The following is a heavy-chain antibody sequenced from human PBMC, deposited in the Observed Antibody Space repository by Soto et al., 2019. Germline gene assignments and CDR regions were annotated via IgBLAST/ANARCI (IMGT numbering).Heavy chain of an antibody. CDR1: GGSISSYY. CDR3: ARYKSNYYYGMDV. J-gene: IGHJ6*02. V-gene: IGHV4-59*01. Sequence: SETLSLTCAVHGGSISSYYWSWIRQPPGKGLEWIGYIYYSGITNYNPSLKSRVTISVDTSKNQFSLKLSSVTAADTAVYYCARYKSNYYYGMDVWGQGTTVTVSS. CDR2: IYYSGIT. D-gene: IGHD1-20*01.